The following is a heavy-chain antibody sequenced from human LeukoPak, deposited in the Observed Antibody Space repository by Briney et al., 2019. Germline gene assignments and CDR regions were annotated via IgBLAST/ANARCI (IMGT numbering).Heavy chain of an antibody. CDR2: ISWNSGSI. D-gene: IGHD2-2*02. J-gene: IGHJ4*02. V-gene: IGHV3-9*01. CDR1: GFTFDDYA. Sequence: GGSLRLSCAASGFTFDDYAMHWVRQAPGKGLEWVSGISWNSGSIGYADSVKGRFTISRDNAKNSLYLQMNSLRAEDTALYYCAKNQDCSSTSCYTGGFDYWGQGTLVTVSS. CDR3: AKNQDCSSTSCYTGGFDY.